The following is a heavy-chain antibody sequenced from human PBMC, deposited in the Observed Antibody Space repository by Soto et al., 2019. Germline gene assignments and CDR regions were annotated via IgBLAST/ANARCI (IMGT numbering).Heavy chain of an antibody. CDR3: AKVAPVTTYYYYYYYMDV. V-gene: IGHV3-23*01. Sequence: QPWGSLGLACASSGVTLSSSAMSWVRQAPGKGLEWVSAISGSGGSTYYADSVKGRFTISRDNSKNTLYLQMNSLRAEDTAVYYCAKVAPVTTYYYYYYYMDVWGKGTTVTVSS. CDR1: GVTLSSSA. J-gene: IGHJ6*03. D-gene: IGHD4-17*01. CDR2: ISGSGGST.